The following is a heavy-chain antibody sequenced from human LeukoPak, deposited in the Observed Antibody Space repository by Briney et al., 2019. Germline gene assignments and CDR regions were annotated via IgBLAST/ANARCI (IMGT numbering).Heavy chain of an antibody. CDR1: GDSIRGTSFY. Sequence: SETLSLTCDVSGDSIRGTSFYWGWVRQSPGTGLEWIGSFYYSGSTYYNSALEGRVTILADTSKNQLSLSVSSVTAADTAVYYCATQYYHYYMDVRGKGTTVTVSS. CDR2: FYYSGST. V-gene: IGHV4-39*07. D-gene: IGHD2/OR15-2a*01. CDR3: ATQYYHYYMDV. J-gene: IGHJ6*03.